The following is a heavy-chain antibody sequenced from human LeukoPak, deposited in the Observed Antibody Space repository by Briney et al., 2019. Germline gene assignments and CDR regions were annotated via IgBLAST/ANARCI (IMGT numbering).Heavy chain of an antibody. CDR2: INHSGST. CDR3: ARGGDTEYYYYGMDV. D-gene: IGHD4-17*01. Sequence: PSETLSLTCTVSGGSISSYYWSWIRQPPGKGLEWIGEINHSGSTNYNPSLKSRVTISVDTSKNQFSLKLSSVTAADTAVYYCARGGDTEYYYYGMDVWGKGTTVTVSS. V-gene: IGHV4-34*01. CDR1: GGSISSYY. J-gene: IGHJ6*04.